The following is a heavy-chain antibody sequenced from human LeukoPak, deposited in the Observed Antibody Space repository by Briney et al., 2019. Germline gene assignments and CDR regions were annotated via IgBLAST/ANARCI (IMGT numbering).Heavy chain of an antibody. J-gene: IGHJ4*02. Sequence: PGGSLRLSCAASGFTFRNYWMHWVRQAPGKGLVWVSRINSDGSSTNYADSVKGRFTISRDNAKNTLYLQMNSLRAEDTAMFYCLRGGNHDYWGQGTLVSVSS. CDR1: GFTFRNYW. V-gene: IGHV3-74*01. CDR2: INSDGSST. CDR3: LRGGNHDY.